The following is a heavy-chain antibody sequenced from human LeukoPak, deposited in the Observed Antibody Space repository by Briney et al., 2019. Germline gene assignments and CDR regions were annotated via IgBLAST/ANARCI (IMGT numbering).Heavy chain of an antibody. Sequence: PGGSLRLPCAVSGITLSNYGMSWVRQAPGKGLEWVAGIRGSGGSTNYADSVKGRYTISRDNSKNTLYLHMSSLRAEDAAVYFCAKRGVVIRVILVGFHKEAYYFDSWGQGALVTVSS. CDR3: AKRGVVIRVILVGFHKEAYYFDS. CDR1: GITLSNYG. J-gene: IGHJ4*02. CDR2: IRGSGGST. D-gene: IGHD3-22*01. V-gene: IGHV3-23*01.